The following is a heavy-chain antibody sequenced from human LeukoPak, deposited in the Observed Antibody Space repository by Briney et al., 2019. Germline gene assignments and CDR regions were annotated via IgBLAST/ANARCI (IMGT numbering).Heavy chain of an antibody. CDR2: IYTSGST. CDR3: ARDGYNWNYPGPYNWFDP. D-gene: IGHD1-7*01. J-gene: IGHJ5*02. CDR1: GGFISSGSYY. Sequence: PSETLSLTCTVSGGFISSGSYYWSWIRQPAGKGLEWIGRIYTSGSTNYNPSLKSRVTISVDTSKNQFSLKLSSVTAADTAVYYCARDGYNWNYPGPYNWFDPWGQGTLVTVSS. V-gene: IGHV4-61*02.